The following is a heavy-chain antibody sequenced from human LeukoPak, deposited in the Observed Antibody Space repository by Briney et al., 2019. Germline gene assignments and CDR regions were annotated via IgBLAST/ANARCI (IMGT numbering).Heavy chain of an antibody. J-gene: IGHJ4*02. CDR3: AKGGFGQVLISSGFYY. CDR1: GFTFDDYT. CDR2: ISWNSGSI. Sequence: PGGSLRLSCAASGFTFDDYTMHWVRQAPGKGLEWVSGISWNSGSIGYADSVKGRFTISRDNAKNSLYLQMNSLRAEDTALYYCAKGGFGQVLISSGFYYWGQGTLVNGSS. V-gene: IGHV3-9*01. D-gene: IGHD3-10*01.